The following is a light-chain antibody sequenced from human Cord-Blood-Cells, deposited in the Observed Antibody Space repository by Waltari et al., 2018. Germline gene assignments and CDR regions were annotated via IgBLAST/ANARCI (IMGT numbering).Light chain of an antibody. CDR2: AAS. Sequence: DIQMTQSPSSLPASVGHRVTITCRASQSISSYLNWYQQKPGKPPKLLIYAASSLQSGVPSRFSGSGAGTDFTLTISRLQPEDVATYCCQQSYSTPLTFGGGTKVEIK. J-gene: IGKJ4*02. CDR3: QQSYSTPLT. V-gene: IGKV1-39*01. CDR1: QSISSY.